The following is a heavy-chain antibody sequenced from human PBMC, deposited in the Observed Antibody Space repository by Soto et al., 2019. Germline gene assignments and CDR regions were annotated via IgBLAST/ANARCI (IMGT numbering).Heavy chain of an antibody. CDR3: ASGSRSGSFDY. V-gene: IGHV1-46*03. CDR1: GYTFTSYY. J-gene: IGHJ4*02. Sequence: ASVKVSCKASGYTFTSYYMHWVRQAPGQGLEWMGIINPSGGSTSYAQKFQGRVTMTRDTSTRTVHMELSSLRSEDTAVYYCASGSRSGSFDYWGQGTLVTVSS. CDR2: INPSGGST. D-gene: IGHD3-10*01.